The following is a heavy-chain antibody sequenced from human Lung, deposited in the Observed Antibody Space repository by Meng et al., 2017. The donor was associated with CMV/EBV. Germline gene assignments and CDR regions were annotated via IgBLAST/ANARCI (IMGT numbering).Heavy chain of an antibody. CDR1: GDSITNHNW. CDR2: IPHRGSS. J-gene: IGHJ1*01. Sequence: QVHVRESGPALVKPSWTPSLTCAFSGDSITNHNWWAWVRQPPGKGLEWIGEIPHRGSSAYNPSLKSRVSMSIDKSKNQFSLKLTSVTAADTAVYHCLRRSGGSVWGQGTLVTVSS. V-gene: IGHV4-4*02. D-gene: IGHD3-10*01. CDR3: LRRSGGSV.